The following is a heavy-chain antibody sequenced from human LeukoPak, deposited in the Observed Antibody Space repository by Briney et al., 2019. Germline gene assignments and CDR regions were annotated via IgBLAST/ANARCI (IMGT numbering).Heavy chain of an antibody. CDR2: IIPIFGTA. CDR3: ARARRAVRGVISGYYGMDV. J-gene: IGHJ6*04. Sequence: GSSVKVPCKASGGTFSSYAISWVRQAPGQGLEWMGGIIPIFGTANYAQKFQGRVTITADKSTSTAYMELSSLRSEDTAVYYCARARRAVRGVISGYYGMDVWGKGTTVTVSS. D-gene: IGHD3-10*01. V-gene: IGHV1-69*06. CDR1: GGTFSSYA.